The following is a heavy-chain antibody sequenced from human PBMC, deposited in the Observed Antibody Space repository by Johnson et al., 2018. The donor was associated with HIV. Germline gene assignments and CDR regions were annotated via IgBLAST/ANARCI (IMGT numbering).Heavy chain of an antibody. D-gene: IGHD4-17*01. V-gene: IGHV3-23*04. CDR2: ISGSGGST. Sequence: VQLVESGGGLVQPGGSLRLSCAASGFTFDDYAMHWVRQAPGKGLEWVSAISGSGGSTYYADSVKGRFTISRDNSKNTLYLQMNSLRAEDTAVYYCAKDRMYDYGDYGGAFDIWGQGTMVTVSS. CDR1: GFTFDDYA. CDR3: AKDRMYDYGDYGGAFDI. J-gene: IGHJ3*02.